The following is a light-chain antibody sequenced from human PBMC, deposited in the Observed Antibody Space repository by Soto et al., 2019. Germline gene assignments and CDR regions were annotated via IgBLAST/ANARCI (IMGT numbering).Light chain of an antibody. CDR1: RSLDSGQ. CDR3: QQRSNWPPIT. CDR2: DAF. Sequence: EIVLTQSPGTLSLSPGESATLSCRASRSLDSGQLAWYQQKVGRAPRLLIHDAFIRATGIPDRFSGSGSGTDFTLTISSLEPEDFAVYYCQQRSNWPPITFGQGTRLEIK. V-gene: IGKV3-11*01. J-gene: IGKJ5*01.